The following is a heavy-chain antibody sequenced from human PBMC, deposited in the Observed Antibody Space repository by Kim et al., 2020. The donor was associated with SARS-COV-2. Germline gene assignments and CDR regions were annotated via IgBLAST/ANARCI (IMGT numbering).Heavy chain of an antibody. D-gene: IGHD6-13*01. Sequence: GGSLRLSCAASGFTFSEYYMTWIRQVPGSGLEWISYISSSTGYTKYADSLQGRFSISRDNAKNSLYLKMNSLRAEDTSVYYRERVPVDSSSWYCFDYWGRGTLVTVSS. CDR1: GFTFSEYY. J-gene: IGHJ4*02. V-gene: IGHV3-11*05. CDR2: ISSSTGYT. CDR3: ERVPVDSSSWYCFDY.